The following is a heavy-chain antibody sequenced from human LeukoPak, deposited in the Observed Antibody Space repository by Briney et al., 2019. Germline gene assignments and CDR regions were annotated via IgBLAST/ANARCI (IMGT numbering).Heavy chain of an antibody. CDR3: AKEYGSGSYYSTTLDY. CDR1: GFTFSSYG. V-gene: IGHV3-30*18. Sequence: GGSLRLSCAAPGFTFSSYGMHWVRQAPGKGLEWVAVISYDGSNKYYADSVKGRFTISRDNSKNTLYLQMNSLRAEDTAVYYCAKEYGSGSYYSTTLDYWGQGTLVTVSS. D-gene: IGHD3-10*01. CDR2: ISYDGSNK. J-gene: IGHJ4*02.